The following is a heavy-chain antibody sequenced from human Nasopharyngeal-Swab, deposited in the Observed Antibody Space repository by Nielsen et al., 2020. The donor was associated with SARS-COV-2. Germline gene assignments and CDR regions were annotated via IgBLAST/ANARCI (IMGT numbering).Heavy chain of an antibody. J-gene: IGHJ6*03. D-gene: IGHD4-17*01. Sequence: SQTLSLPCSISGDRVSSSSAAWNSIRQSPSRGLEWLGRTYYRSKWYNDYAVSVKSRITIHPDTSKNQFSLHLNSVTPEDTAVYYCARARGAYGDYYYYYYTDVWGKGTTVTVSS. CDR3: ARARGAYGDYYYYYYTDV. V-gene: IGHV6-1*01. CDR1: GDRVSSSSAA. CDR2: TYYRSKWYN.